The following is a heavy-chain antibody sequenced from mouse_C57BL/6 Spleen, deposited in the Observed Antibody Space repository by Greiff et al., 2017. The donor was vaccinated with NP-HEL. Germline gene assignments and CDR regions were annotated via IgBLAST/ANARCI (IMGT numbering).Heavy chain of an antibody. CDR1: GYTFTSYW. J-gene: IGHJ1*03. CDR3: ARQSPGRGYFDV. V-gene: IGHV1-61*01. Sequence: QVQLKQPGAELVRPGSSVKLSCKASGYTFTSYWMDWVKQRPGQGLEWIGNIYPSDSETHYNQKFKDKATLTVDKSSSTAYMQLSSLTSEDSAVYYCARQSPGRGYFDVWGTGTTVTVSS. CDR2: IYPSDSET.